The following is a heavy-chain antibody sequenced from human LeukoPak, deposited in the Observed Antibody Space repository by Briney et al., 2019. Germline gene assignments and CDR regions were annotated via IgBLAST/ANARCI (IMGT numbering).Heavy chain of an antibody. D-gene: IGHD4-17*01. J-gene: IGHJ4*02. CDR2: INAGNGNT. CDR3: ARYSMTTVTICDY. Sequence: VASVKVSCKASGYTFTSYAMHWVRQAPGQRLEWMGWINAGNGNTKYSQKFQGRVTITRGTSASTAYMELSSLRSEDTAVYYCARYSMTTVTICDYWGQGTLVTVSS. CDR1: GYTFTSYA. V-gene: IGHV1-3*01.